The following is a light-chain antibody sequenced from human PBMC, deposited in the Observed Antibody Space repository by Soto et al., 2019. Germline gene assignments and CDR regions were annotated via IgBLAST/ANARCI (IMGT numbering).Light chain of an antibody. J-gene: IGKJ4*01. V-gene: IGKV1-8*01. CDR1: QGISSY. CDR2: AAS. CDR3: QQLESYTST. Sequence: AIRMTQSPSSLSSSTGDRVTITCGASQGISSYLAWYQQKPGKAPKLLIYAASTLQSGVPSRFSGSGSGTDFTLTISSLKPEDFATYYCQQLESYTSTFGGGTKVDIK.